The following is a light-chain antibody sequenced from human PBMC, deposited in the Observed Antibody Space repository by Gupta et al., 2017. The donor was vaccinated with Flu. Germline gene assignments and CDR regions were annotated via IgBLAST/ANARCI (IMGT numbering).Light chain of an antibody. J-gene: IGKJ1*01. CDR3: KQGAHWPWT. CDR2: LVT. V-gene: IGKV2-30*01. CDR1: QGLVYSDGNTF. Sequence: DAVMTQFLLFLAVTLGLPVDIPCSSSQGLVYSDGNTFLHWFQQSPGQSPRRLIYLVTKRDSGVPDRFSGRGSGTDFTLKISRVEADDVGVYFCKQGAHWPWTFGQGTKLEIK.